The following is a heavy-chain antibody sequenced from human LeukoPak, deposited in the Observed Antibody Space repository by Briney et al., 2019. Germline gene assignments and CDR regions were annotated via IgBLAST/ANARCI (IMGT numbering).Heavy chain of an antibody. CDR2: ISGSGGST. CDR1: GFTFSSYA. V-gene: IGHV3-23*01. D-gene: IGHD2-2*01. CDR3: AKDIVVVPAAPADAFDI. J-gene: IGHJ3*02. Sequence: GGSLRLSCAASGFTFSSYAMSWVRQAPGKGLEWVSAISGSGGSTYYADSVKGRFTISRDNSKNTLYLQMNSLRAEDTAVYYCAKDIVVVPAAPADAFDIWGQGTMVTVSS.